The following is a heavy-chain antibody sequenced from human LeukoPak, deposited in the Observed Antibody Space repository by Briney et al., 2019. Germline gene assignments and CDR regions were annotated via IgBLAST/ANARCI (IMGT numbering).Heavy chain of an antibody. Sequence: SQTLSLTCTVSGDSISSGNYHWSWIRQRPGKGLEWIGYIHNSGDTSYNPSLKSRVTMSLGASTNQFSLKVTSVTAADTAVYFCARHKYYYETGAFAVWGQGTMVTVSS. J-gene: IGHJ3*01. V-gene: IGHV4-31*03. CDR3: ARHKYYYETGAFAV. CDR2: IHNSGDT. D-gene: IGHD3-22*01. CDR1: GDSISSGNYH.